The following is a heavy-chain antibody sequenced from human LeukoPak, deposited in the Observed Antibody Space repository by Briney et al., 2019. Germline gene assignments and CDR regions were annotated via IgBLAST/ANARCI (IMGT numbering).Heavy chain of an antibody. CDR2: IKQDGSEK. CDR1: GLSVSGYW. V-gene: IGHV3-7*01. D-gene: IGHD2-8*02. Sequence: GGSLRPSCAASGLSVSGYWLTWVRQAPGKGLEWVANIKQDGSEKNYVDSVKGRFTISRDNADNSLYLEMTNLRVEDTAVYFCASRYCTGVNCFAASYMCMDVWGKGTTVTVSS. J-gene: IGHJ6*03. CDR3: ASRYCTGVNCFAASYMCMDV.